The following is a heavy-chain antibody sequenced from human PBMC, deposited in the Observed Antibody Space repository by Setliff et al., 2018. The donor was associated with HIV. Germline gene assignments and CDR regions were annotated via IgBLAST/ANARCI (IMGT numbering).Heavy chain of an antibody. D-gene: IGHD5-12*01. CDR3: ARGATLLPGYSDRWEYFYMDV. V-gene: IGHV4-61*09. CDR2: ISTSGRT. J-gene: IGHJ6*03. Sequence: SETLSLTCTVSGGSLSSGNYYWNWIRQPAGKGLEWIGHISTSGRTHYNPPLKSRATISVDTSKNQFSLRLNSVTAADTAVYYCARGATLLPGYSDRWEYFYMDVWGKGTTVTVSS. CDR1: GGSLSSGNYY.